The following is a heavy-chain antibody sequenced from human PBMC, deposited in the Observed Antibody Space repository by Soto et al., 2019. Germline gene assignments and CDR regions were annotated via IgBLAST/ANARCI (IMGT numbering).Heavy chain of an antibody. V-gene: IGHV3-7*05. J-gene: IGHJ3*02. CDR2: IKQDGSKK. D-gene: IGHD6-13*01. CDR1: GFTLSMYW. CDR3: ARDVSPGSSSLYLDAFDI. Sequence: EVQLEESGGGLVQPGGSLRPSCAASGFTLSMYWMTWVRQAPGRGLEWVANIKQDGSKKSYLDSVRGRFTISRDNVRNSLYLQMDSLRAEDTALYYCARDVSPGSSSLYLDAFDIWGQGTMVIVSS.